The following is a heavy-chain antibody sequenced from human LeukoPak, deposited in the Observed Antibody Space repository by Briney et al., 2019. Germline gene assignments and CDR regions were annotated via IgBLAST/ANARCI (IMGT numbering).Heavy chain of an antibody. J-gene: IGHJ4*02. D-gene: IGHD3-22*01. CDR1: GGTFSSYA. CDR2: ITPIFGTA. V-gene: IGHV1-69*13. CDR3: ARGGRSYYYDSSGYFF. Sequence: SVKVSCKASGGTFSSYAISWVRQAPGQGLEWMGGITPIFGTANYAQKFQGRVTITADESTSTAYMELSSLRSEDTAVYYCARGGRSYYYDSSGYFFWGQGTLVTVSS.